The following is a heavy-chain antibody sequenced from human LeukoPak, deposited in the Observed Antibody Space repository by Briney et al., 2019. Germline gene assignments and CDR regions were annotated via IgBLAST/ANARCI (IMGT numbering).Heavy chain of an antibody. CDR1: GYTFTSYG. V-gene: IGHV1-18*04. Sequence: ASVKVSCKASGYTFTSYGIGWVRRATGQGLGWVGWMSAYNCNTNYAQKLPGRVTMTTDTSTSTAYMELRSLGSDDTAVYYCARAGLAYCGGDCYWGFDYWGQGTLVTVSS. J-gene: IGHJ4*02. D-gene: IGHD2-21*02. CDR2: MSAYNCNT. CDR3: ARAGLAYCGGDCYWGFDY.